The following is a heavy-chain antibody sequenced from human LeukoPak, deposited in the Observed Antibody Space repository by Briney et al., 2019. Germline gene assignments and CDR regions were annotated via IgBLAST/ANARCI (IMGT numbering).Heavy chain of an antibody. J-gene: IGHJ4*02. D-gene: IGHD3-22*01. CDR1: GGSISSGGYY. CDR2: IYYSGST. V-gene: IGHV4-31*03. CDR3: ARAPEYYYDSSGYYPGWVDY. Sequence: SETLSLTCTVSGGSISSGGYYWSWIRQHTGKDLEWIGYIYYSGSTYYNPSLKSRVTISVDTSKNQFSLKLSSVTAADTAVYYCARAPEYYYDSSGYYPGWVDYWGQGTLVTVSS.